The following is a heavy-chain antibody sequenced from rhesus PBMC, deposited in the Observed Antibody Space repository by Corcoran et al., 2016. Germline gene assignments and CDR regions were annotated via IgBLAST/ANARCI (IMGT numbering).Heavy chain of an antibody. CDR2: IYGSGGST. Sequence: QVQLQESGPAVVKPSETLSLTCDVSGGPINNNWWSWIRQSPEKELEWIGGIYGSGGSTDYNPSLKSRVTISTDTSKNQFSLKLSSVTAADTAVYSCALYNWNSDFFDYWGQGVLVTVST. D-gene: IGHD1-26*01. CDR3: ALYNWNSDFFDY. V-gene: IGHV4-93*01. CDR1: GGPINNNW. J-gene: IGHJ4*01.